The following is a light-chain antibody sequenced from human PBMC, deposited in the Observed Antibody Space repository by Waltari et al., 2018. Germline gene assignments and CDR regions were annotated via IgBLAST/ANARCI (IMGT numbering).Light chain of an antibody. CDR3: CSYAGSYTKV. CDR1: GSDVGGYNY. V-gene: IGLV2-11*01. CDR2: ETN. Sequence: QSALTQPRSVSGSPGQSVTVSCTGTGSDVGGYNYVSWYQQHPEKAPKLLIYETNKRTSGVPDRFSGSKSGNTASLTISGLQAEDEADYYCCSYAGSYTKVFGGGTKVTVL. J-gene: IGLJ3*02.